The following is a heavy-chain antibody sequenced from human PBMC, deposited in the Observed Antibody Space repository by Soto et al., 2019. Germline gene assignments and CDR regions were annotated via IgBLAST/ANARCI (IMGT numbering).Heavy chain of an antibody. D-gene: IGHD3-3*01. CDR1: GYTFTSYA. CDR3: ARTVHRAYYEFWSGPMPDYYMDV. J-gene: IGHJ6*03. CDR2: INAGNGNT. Sequence: ASVKVSCKASGYTFTSYAMHWVRQAPGQRLEWMGWINAGNGNTKYSQKFQGRVTITRDTPASTAYMELSSLRSEDTAVYYCARTVHRAYYEFWSGPMPDYYMDVWGKGTTVTVSS. V-gene: IGHV1-3*01.